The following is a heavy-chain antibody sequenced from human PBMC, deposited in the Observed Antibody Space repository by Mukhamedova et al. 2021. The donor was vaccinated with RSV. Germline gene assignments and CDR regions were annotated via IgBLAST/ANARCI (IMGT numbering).Heavy chain of an antibody. V-gene: IGHV4-4*07. D-gene: IGHD2-2*01. Sequence: QPAGKGLEWIGRIYTGGSTNYNPSLKSRVTMSVDTSKKQFSLKLRSVTAADTAVYYCANSPKGYCSSTTCNPLWSFDLWGRGTLV. CDR3: ANSPKGYCSSTTCNPLWSFDL. J-gene: IGHJ2*01. CDR2: IYTGGST.